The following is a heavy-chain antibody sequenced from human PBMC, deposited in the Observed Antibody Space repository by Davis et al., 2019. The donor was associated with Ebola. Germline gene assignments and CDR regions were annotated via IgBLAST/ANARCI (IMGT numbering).Heavy chain of an antibody. CDR3: AREEMATMRVSPTIDY. V-gene: IGHV1-18*01. Sequence: ASVKVSCKASGYTFTSYGISWVRQAPGQGLEWMGWISAYNGNTNYAQKLQGRVTMTTDTSTSTAYMELRSLRSDDTAVYYCAREEMATMRVSPTIDYWGQGTLVTVSS. J-gene: IGHJ4*02. D-gene: IGHD5-24*01. CDR1: GYTFTSYG. CDR2: ISAYNGNT.